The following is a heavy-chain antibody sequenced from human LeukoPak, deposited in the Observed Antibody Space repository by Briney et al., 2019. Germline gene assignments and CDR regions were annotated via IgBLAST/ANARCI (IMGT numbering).Heavy chain of an antibody. Sequence: SETLSLTCTVSGGSISSGGYYWSWIRQPPGKGLEWIGYIYHSGSTYYNPSLKSRVTISVDRSKNQFSLKLSSVTAADTAVYYCARDSDGSGRPGYWGQGTLVTVSS. CDR1: GGSISSGGYY. CDR3: ARDSDGSGRPGY. J-gene: IGHJ4*02. CDR2: IYHSGST. V-gene: IGHV4-30-2*01. D-gene: IGHD3-10*01.